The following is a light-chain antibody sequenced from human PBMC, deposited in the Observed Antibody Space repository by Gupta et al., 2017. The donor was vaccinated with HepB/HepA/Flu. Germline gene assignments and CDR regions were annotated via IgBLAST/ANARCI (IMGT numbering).Light chain of an antibody. J-gene: IGKJ4*01. V-gene: IGKV1-9*01. Sequence: DIQLTQSPSFLSASVGDRVTITCRASQGITSYLGWYQQKPGKAPKFLIYDASTLQSGVPARFSGSGSGTEFTLTISSLQPEDFATSYCQQLKGYPLSFGGGTRVEIK. CDR3: QQLKGYPLS. CDR2: DAS. CDR1: QGITSY.